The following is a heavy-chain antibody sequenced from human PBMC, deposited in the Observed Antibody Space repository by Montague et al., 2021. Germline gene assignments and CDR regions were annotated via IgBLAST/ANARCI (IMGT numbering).Heavy chain of an antibody. D-gene: IGHD2-15*01. CDR3: ARSLYCKGGSCYSGFDP. Sequence: SQTLSLTCTVSGGSTSSTNYYWGWIRQPPGKELEFVGVIYYNGSTYHNPSLKSRVTVSIDTSKNQFSLKLISVTAADTAVYFCARSLYCKGGSCYSGFDPWGQGTLVTVSS. CDR1: GGSTSSTNYY. J-gene: IGHJ5*02. V-gene: IGHV4-39*01. CDR2: IYYNGST.